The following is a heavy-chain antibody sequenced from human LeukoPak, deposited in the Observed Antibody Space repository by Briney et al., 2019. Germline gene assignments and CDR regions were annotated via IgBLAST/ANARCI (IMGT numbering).Heavy chain of an antibody. CDR1: GYTFTSYY. CDR3: AIGRTVYYDSSGYYAFDI. V-gene: IGHV1-46*01. Sequence: ASVKVSCKASGYTFTSYYMHWVRQAPGQGLEWMGIINPSGGSTSYAQKFQGRVTMTRDTSTSTVYMELSSLRSEDTAVYYCAIGRTVYYDSSGYYAFDIWGQGTMVTVSS. D-gene: IGHD3-22*01. J-gene: IGHJ3*02. CDR2: INPSGGST.